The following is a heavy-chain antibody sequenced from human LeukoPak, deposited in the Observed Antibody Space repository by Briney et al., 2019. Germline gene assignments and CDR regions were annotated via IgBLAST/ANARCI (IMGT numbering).Heavy chain of an antibody. V-gene: IGHV1-8*03. J-gene: IGHJ5*02. Sequence: ASVKVSCKASGYTFTSYDINWVRQATGQGLEWMGWMNPNSGNTGYAQKFQGRVTITRNTSISTAYMELSSLRSDDTAVYYCTRELIGCSETVCSGAWGQGTLVIVSS. CDR2: MNPNSGNT. D-gene: IGHD3-10*02. CDR1: GYTFTSYD. CDR3: TRELIGCSETVCSGA.